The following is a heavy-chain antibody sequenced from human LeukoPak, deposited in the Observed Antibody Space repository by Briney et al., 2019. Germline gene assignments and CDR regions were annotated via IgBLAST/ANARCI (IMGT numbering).Heavy chain of an antibody. CDR2: ISWNSGSI. J-gene: IGHJ4*02. D-gene: IGHD3-22*01. Sequence: GRSLRLSCAASGFTFDDYAMHWVRQAPGKGLEWVSGISWNSGSIGYADSVKGRFTISRDNAKNSLYLQMNSLRAEDTAVYYCASSDFDYWGQGTLVTVSS. V-gene: IGHV3-9*01. CDR3: ASSDFDY. CDR1: GFTFDDYA.